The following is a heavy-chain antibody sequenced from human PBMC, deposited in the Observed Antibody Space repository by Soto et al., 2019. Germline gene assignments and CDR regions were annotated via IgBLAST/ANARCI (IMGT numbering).Heavy chain of an antibody. D-gene: IGHD3-22*01. Sequence: PGGSLRLSCAASGFTVSSNYMSWVRQAPGKGLEWVSVIYSGGSTYYADSVKGRFTISRDNSKNTLYLQMNSLRAEDTAVYYCARATYYYDSSGYPDRAYYFDYRGQGTLVTVSS. CDR3: ARATYYYDSSGYPDRAYYFDY. J-gene: IGHJ4*02. V-gene: IGHV3-53*01. CDR1: GFTVSSNY. CDR2: IYSGGST.